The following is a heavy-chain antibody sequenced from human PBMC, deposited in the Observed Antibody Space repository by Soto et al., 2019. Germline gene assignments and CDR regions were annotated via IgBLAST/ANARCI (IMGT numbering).Heavy chain of an antibody. CDR3: ARESYDFWSGYYSYYYYGMDV. J-gene: IGHJ6*02. D-gene: IGHD3-3*01. CDR2: ISAYNGNT. V-gene: IGHV1-18*04. CDR1: GYTFTSYG. Sequence: ASVKVSCKASGYTFTSYGISWVRQAPGQGLEWMGWISAYNGNTNYAQKPQGRVTMTTDTSTSTAYMELRSLRSDDTAVYYCARESYDFWSGYYSYYYYGMDVWGQGTTVTVS.